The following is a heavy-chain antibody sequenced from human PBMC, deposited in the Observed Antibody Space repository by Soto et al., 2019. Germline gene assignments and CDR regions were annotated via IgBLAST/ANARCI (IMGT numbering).Heavy chain of an antibody. Sequence: ASVKVSCKASGYTFTSYGISWVRQAPGQGLEWMGWIGAYNGNTNYAQELQGRVTMTTDTSTSTAYMELRSLRSDDTAVYYCARDRAYYDFWSGYYTPIDAFDIWGQGTMVTVSS. CDR3: ARDRAYYDFWSGYYTPIDAFDI. D-gene: IGHD3-3*01. J-gene: IGHJ3*02. CDR1: GYTFTSYG. CDR2: IGAYNGNT. V-gene: IGHV1-18*04.